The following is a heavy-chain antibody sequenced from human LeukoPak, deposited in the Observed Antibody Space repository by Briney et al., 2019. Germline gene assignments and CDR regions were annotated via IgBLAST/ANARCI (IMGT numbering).Heavy chain of an antibody. CDR2: ISGSGGST. CDR3: AKVPPSGPTKKWVDY. CDR1: GFTFSSYA. Sequence: GGSLRLSCAASGFTFSSYAMSWVRQAPGKGLEWVSAISGSGGSTYYADSAKGRFTISRDNSKNTLYLQMNSLRAEDTAVYYCAKVPPSGPTKKWVDYWGQGTLVTVSS. V-gene: IGHV3-23*01. J-gene: IGHJ4*02. D-gene: IGHD1-26*01.